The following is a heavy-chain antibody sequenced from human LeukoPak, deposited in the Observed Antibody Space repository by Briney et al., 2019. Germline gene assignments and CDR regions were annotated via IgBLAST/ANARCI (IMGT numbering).Heavy chain of an antibody. J-gene: IGHJ4*02. V-gene: IGHV3-21*01. CDR1: GFTFSSYA. CDR3: ARDFEYSGYDAVLDY. D-gene: IGHD5-12*01. CDR2: ISSSSSYI. Sequence: GRSLRLSCAASGFTFSSYAMSWVRQAPGKGLEWVSSISSSSSYIYYADSVKGRFTISRDNAKNSLYLQMNSLRAEDTAVYYCARDFEYSGYDAVLDYWGQGTLVTVSS.